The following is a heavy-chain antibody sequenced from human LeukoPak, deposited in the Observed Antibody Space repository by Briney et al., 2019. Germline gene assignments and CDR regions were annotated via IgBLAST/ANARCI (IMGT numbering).Heavy chain of an antibody. CDR1: GYTFTSYG. D-gene: IGHD2-15*01. V-gene: IGHV1-18*01. CDR3: AREAVGRYCSGGSCYAAFGI. Sequence: ASVKVSCKASGYTFTSYGISWVRQAPGQGLEWMGWISAYNGNTNYAQKLQGRVTMTTDTSTSTAYMELRSLRSDDTAVYYCAREAVGRYCSGGSCYAAFGIWGPGTMVTVSS. CDR2: ISAYNGNT. J-gene: IGHJ3*02.